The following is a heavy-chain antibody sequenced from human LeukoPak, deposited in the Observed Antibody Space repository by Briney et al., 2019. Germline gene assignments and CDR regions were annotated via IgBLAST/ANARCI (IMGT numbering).Heavy chain of an antibody. CDR3: ARATGDRAVIVQNDAFDI. CDR2: INPSGGST. V-gene: IGHV1-46*01. CDR1: GYTFTNYY. D-gene: IGHD3-10*01. J-gene: IGHJ3*02. Sequence: ASVKVSCKASGYTFTNYYMHWVRQAPGQGLEWMGIINPSGGSTSYARKFQGRVTMTTDTSTSTVHMELSSLRSDDTAVYYCARATGDRAVIVQNDAFDIWGQGTMVIVSS.